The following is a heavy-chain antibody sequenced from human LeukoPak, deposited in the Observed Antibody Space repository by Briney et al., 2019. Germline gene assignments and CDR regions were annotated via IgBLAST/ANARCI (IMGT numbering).Heavy chain of an antibody. J-gene: IGHJ4*02. CDR2: INHSGST. CDR1: GGSFSGYY. D-gene: IGHD6-19*01. Sequence: TSETLSLTCAVYGGSFSGYYWSWIRQPPGKGLEWIGEINHSGSTNYNPSLKSRVTISVDKSKNQFSLKLSSVTAADTAVYYCARGKGWQWLVHRGVYYFDYWGQGTLVTVSS. V-gene: IGHV4-34*01. CDR3: ARGKGWQWLVHRGVYYFDY.